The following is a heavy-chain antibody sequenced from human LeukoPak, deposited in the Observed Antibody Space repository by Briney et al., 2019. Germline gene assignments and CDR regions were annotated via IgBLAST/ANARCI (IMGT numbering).Heavy chain of an antibody. D-gene: IGHD6-13*01. CDR1: GFTFNIYT. CDR3: AKGWHSSSWYSDS. V-gene: IGHV3-23*01. Sequence: GGSLRLSCAASGFTFNIYTMNWVRLVPGKGLEWVSLITGNGVSTYYADSVKGRFTISRDNSKNTLYLQMNSLRAEDTAVYYCAKGWHSSSWYSDSWGQGTLVTVSS. CDR2: ITGNGVST. J-gene: IGHJ4*02.